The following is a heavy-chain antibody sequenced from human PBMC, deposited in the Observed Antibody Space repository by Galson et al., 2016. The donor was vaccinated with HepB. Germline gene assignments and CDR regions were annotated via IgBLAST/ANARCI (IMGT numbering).Heavy chain of an antibody. J-gene: IGHJ6*02. Sequence: SLRLSCAASGFTFSSYGMHWVRQAPGKGLEWVAVISYDGSNKYYADSVKGRFTISRDNSKNTLYLQMNSLRAEDTAVYYRAKGYSSGWYDYYYYGMDVWGQGTTVTVSS. D-gene: IGHD6-19*01. V-gene: IGHV3-30*18. CDR1: GFTFSSYG. CDR3: AKGYSSGWYDYYYYGMDV. CDR2: ISYDGSNK.